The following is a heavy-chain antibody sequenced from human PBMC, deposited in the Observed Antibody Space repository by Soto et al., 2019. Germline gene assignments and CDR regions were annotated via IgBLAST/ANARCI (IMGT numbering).Heavy chain of an antibody. CDR3: ARQLGSSSGYYFDH. J-gene: IGHJ4*02. Sequence: SETLSLTCTVSGGSISSYYWSWIRQPPGKGLEWIGYIYYSGSTNYNPSLKSRVTISVDTSKNQFSLKLSSVTAADSAVYYCARQLGSSSGYYFDHWGQGTLVTASS. CDR2: IYYSGST. D-gene: IGHD6-6*01. CDR1: GGSISSYY. V-gene: IGHV4-59*01.